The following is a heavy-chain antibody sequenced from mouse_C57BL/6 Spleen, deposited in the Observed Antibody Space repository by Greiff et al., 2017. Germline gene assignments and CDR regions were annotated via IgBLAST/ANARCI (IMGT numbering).Heavy chain of an antibody. V-gene: IGHV1-55*01. J-gene: IGHJ1*03. CDR2: IYPGSGST. CDR3: ARGGYGYFDV. CDR1: GYTFTSYW. Sequence: VKLQQPGAELVKPGASVKMSCKASGYTFTSYWITWVKQRPGQGLEWIGDIYPGSGSTNYNEKFKSKATLTVDTSSSTAYMQLSSLTSEDSAVYYCARGGYGYFDVWGTGTTVTVSS.